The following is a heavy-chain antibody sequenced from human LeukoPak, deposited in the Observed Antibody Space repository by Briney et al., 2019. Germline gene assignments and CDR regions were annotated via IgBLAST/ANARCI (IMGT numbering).Heavy chain of an antibody. J-gene: IGHJ4*02. CDR2: INAGNGNT. V-gene: IGHV1-3*01. CDR3: ARVEDCSGGSCYKDYFDY. CDR1: GYTFTSYA. D-gene: IGHD2-15*01. Sequence: ASVKVSCKASGYTFTSYAMHWVRQAPGQRLEWMGWINAGNGNTKYSQKFQGRVTITRDTSASTAYMELSSLRSEDTAVYYCARVEDCSGGSCYKDYFDYWGQGTLVTVSS.